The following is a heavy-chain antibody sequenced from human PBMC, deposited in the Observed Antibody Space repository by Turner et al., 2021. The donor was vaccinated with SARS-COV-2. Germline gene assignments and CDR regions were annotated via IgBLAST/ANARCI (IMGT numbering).Heavy chain of an antibody. CDR1: GFTFSSYG. J-gene: IGHJ6*02. Sequence: QVQMVESGGGVVQPGRSLRLSCAASGFTFSSYGMHWVRQAPGKGLEWVAVISYDGSNKYYADSVKGRFTISRDNSKNTLYLQRNSLRAEDTAVYYCARDRGVVVPAAIVNYYYYGMDVWGQGTTVTVSS. V-gene: IGHV3-30*03. D-gene: IGHD2-2*01. CDR2: ISYDGSNK. CDR3: ARDRGVVVPAAIVNYYYYGMDV.